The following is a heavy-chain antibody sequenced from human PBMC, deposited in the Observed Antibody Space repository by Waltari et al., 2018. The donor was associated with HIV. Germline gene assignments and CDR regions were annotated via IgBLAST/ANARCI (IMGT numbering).Heavy chain of an antibody. CDR2: INHSGST. V-gene: IGHV4-34*01. Sequence: QVQLQQWGAGLLKPSETLSLTCAVYGGSFSGYYWSWIRQPPGKGLEWIGEINHSGSTNYNPSLKSRVTISVDTSKNQFSLKLSSVTAADTAVYYCARGRPRITMIVVVKDYYYYYMDVWGKGTTVTVSS. D-gene: IGHD3-22*01. J-gene: IGHJ6*03. CDR1: GGSFSGYY. CDR3: ARGRPRITMIVVVKDYYYYYMDV.